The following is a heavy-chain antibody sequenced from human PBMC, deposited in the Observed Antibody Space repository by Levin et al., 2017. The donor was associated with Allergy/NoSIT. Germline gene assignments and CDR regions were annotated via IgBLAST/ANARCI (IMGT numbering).Heavy chain of an antibody. CDR2: IYYSGST. CDR1: GGSISSYY. V-gene: IGHV4-59*08. CDR3: ARHSTSLDLDY. J-gene: IGHJ4*02. Sequence: SETLSLTCTVSGGSISSYYWSWIRQPPGKGLEWIGYIYYSGSTNYNPSLKSRVTISVDTSKNQFSLKLSSVTAADTAVYHCARHSTSLDLDYWGQGTLVTVSS. D-gene: IGHD2-2*01.